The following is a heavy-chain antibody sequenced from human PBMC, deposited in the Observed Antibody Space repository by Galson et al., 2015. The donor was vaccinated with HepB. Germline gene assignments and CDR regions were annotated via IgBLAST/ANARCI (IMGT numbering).Heavy chain of an antibody. V-gene: IGHV5-51*01. J-gene: IGHJ4*02. CDR2: IYPGDSDT. CDR3: ARHQNYDILTGYFDF. Sequence: YTFSNYWIAWVRQMPGKGLEWMGIIYPGDSDTRYSPSFQGQVTISVDKAVGTAYLQWNSLKASDTAMYYCARHQNYDILTGYFDFWGQGTLVTVSS. CDR1: YTFSNYW. D-gene: IGHD3-9*01.